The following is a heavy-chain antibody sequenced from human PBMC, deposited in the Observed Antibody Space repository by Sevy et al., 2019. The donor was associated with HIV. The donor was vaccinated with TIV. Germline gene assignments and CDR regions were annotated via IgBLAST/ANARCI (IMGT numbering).Heavy chain of an antibody. D-gene: IGHD5-18*01. V-gene: IGHV3-7*01. J-gene: IGHJ4*02. CDR1: GFTFGGYW. CDR2: IKQDGSEK. CDR3: ARDRGAWIQLWYFDY. Sequence: GGSLRLSCAASGFTFGGYWMTWVRQAPGKGLEWVANIKQDGSEKYYVDSVKGRFTISRDNAKKSLYLQMSSLRGEDTPVYFCARDRGAWIQLWYFDYWGQGTLVTVSS.